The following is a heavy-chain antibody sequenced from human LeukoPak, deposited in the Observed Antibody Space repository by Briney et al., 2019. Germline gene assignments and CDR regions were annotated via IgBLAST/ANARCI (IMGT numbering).Heavy chain of an antibody. CDR3: ARQYYDYVWGSYRRPFDY. J-gene: IGHJ4*02. V-gene: IGHV4-39*01. Sequence: PSETLSLTCTVSGGSISSSSYYWGWIRQPPGKGLEWIGSIYYSGSTYYNPSLKRRVTISVDASKNQFSLKLSSVTAADTAVYYCARQYYDYVWGSYRRPFDYWGQGTLVTVSS. CDR2: IYYSGST. D-gene: IGHD3-16*02. CDR1: GGSISSSSYY.